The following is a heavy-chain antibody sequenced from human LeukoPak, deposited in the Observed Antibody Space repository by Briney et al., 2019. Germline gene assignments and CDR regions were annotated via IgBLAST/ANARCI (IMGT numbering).Heavy chain of an antibody. V-gene: IGHV4-59*01. CDR1: GGSISSYY. CDR2: IYDSWST. Sequence: PSETLSLTCTVSGGSISSYYWSWIRQPPGKGLESIGYIYDSWSTNYNPSLKSRVTISVDTSKNQFSLKLSSVTAADTAVYYCARDQGDYYDSSGPPGRFDPWGQGTLVTVS. D-gene: IGHD3-22*01. J-gene: IGHJ5*02. CDR3: ARDQGDYYDSSGPPGRFDP.